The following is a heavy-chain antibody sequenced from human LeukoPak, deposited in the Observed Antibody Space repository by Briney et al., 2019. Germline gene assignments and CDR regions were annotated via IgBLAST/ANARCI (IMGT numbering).Heavy chain of an antibody. V-gene: IGHV3-33*08. CDR2: IWYDGTDK. CDR3: AREASLSGCYFDY. Sequence: GGSLRLSCAASGFTFKNAWMSWVRQAPGXXXEWVAVIWYDGTDKYYGDSVKGRFTISRDNSKNTLFLQMNSLRAEDTALYYCAREASLSGCYFDYWGQGTLVTVSS. J-gene: IGHJ4*02. D-gene: IGHD5-12*01. CDR1: GFTFKNAW.